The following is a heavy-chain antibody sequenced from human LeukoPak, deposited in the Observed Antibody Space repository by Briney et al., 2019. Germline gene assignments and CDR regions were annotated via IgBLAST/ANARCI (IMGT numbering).Heavy chain of an antibody. CDR3: ARASTIPVVGGLFFDY. J-gene: IGHJ4*02. CDR2: IYYSGST. V-gene: IGHV4-39*07. Sequence: SETLSLTCTVSGGSISSSSYYWGWIRQPPGKGLEWIGSIYYSGSTYYNPSLKSRVTISVDTSKNQFSLKLSSVTAADTAVYYCARASTIPVVGGLFFDYWGQGTLVTVSS. CDR1: GGSISSSSYY. D-gene: IGHD3-10*01.